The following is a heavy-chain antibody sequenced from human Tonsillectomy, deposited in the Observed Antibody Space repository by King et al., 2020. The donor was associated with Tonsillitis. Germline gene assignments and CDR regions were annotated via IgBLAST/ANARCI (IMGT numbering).Heavy chain of an antibody. V-gene: IGHV3-15*01. J-gene: IGHJ6*03. CDR3: TTAHIAAAGTYYYYYYMDV. CDR2: IKSKTDGGTT. D-gene: IGHD6-13*01. Sequence: QLVQSGGGLLKPGGSLRLSCAASVFTFSNAWMSWVRQAPGKGLEWVGRIKSKTDGGTTDYAAPVKGRFTISRDDSKNTLYLQMNSLKTEDTAVYYCTTAHIAAAGTYYYYYYMDVWGKGTTVTVSS. CDR1: VFTFSNAW.